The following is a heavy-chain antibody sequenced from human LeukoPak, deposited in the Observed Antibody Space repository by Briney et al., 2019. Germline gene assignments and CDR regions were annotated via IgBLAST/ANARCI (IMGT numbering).Heavy chain of an antibody. J-gene: IGHJ5*02. V-gene: IGHV4-39*01. D-gene: IGHD2-2*01. CDR1: GGSISSSSYY. CDR2: IYYSGST. CDR3: ARLRYCSSTSCYFWFDP. Sequence: SETLSLTCTVSGGSISSSSYYWGWIRQPPGNGVEWIGSIYYSGSTYYNPSLKSRVTISVGTSKNQFSLKLSSVTAADTAVYYCARLRYCSSTSCYFWFDPWGQGTLVTVSS.